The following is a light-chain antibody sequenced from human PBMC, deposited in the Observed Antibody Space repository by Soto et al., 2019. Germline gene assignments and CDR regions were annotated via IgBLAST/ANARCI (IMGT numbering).Light chain of an antibody. J-gene: IGKJ5*01. V-gene: IGKV2-28*01. CDR3: MQPLQTLIT. CDR2: LGS. CDR1: QSLTHSSGYNY. Sequence: EIVLTQSPLSLSVSPGEPASISCRSSQSLTHSSGYNYLDWYLVKSGQPPQLVINLGSNRGSGVPDRFSGSGSGTHFTLTISRVETEDAGVYFCMQPLQTLITFGQGTRLEIQ.